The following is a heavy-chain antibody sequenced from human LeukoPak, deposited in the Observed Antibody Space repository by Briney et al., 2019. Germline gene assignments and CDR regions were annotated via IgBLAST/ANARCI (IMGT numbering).Heavy chain of an antibody. J-gene: IGHJ4*02. CDR2: IYPGDSDT. CDR1: GYSFTDYW. V-gene: IGHV5-51*01. Sequence: GESLKISCKGSGYSFTDYWIGWVRQTPGQGLERMGIIYPGDSDTRYSPSFQGQVTISADKSLSTAYLQWSTLKASDTAMYYCARRFSTFEFFDFWGQGTLVTVSS. CDR3: ARRFSTFEFFDF. D-gene: IGHD2-2*01.